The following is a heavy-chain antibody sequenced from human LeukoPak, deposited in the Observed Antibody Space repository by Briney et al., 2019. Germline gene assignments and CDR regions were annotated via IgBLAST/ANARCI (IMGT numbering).Heavy chain of an antibody. V-gene: IGHV3-23*01. J-gene: IGHJ4*02. D-gene: IGHD1-26*01. Sequence: GGSLRLSCAASGFTFSSYAMSWVRQAPGKGLEWVSGISGSGGSTYSADSVKGRFTISRDNSKKTVYLQMNSLRAEDTAVYYCAKDRGLVGATPSNFDYWGQGTLVAVSS. CDR3: AKDRGLVGATPSNFDY. CDR2: ISGSGGST. CDR1: GFTFSSYA.